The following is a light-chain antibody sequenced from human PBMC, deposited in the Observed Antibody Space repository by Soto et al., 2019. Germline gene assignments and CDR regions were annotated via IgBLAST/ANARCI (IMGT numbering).Light chain of an antibody. J-gene: IGKJ5*01. V-gene: IGKV3-11*01. Sequence: LTHSRVSFSVSTGETASISCRASQRVSSHLAWYQRGPGQSARLTIKDTSKRAADIADRSSRSGYGTDFILTTSSLDPEDFGVYCCQPRHNWRITFGQGTRMEIK. CDR1: QRVSSH. CDR3: QPRHNWRIT. CDR2: DTS.